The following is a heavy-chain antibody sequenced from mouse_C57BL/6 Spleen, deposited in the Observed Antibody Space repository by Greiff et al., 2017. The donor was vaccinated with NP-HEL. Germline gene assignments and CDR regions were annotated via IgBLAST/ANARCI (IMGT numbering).Heavy chain of an antibody. CDR2: ISDGGSYT. V-gene: IGHV5-4*01. D-gene: IGHD4-1*01. J-gene: IGHJ3*01. CDR1: GFTFSSYA. Sequence: VQLKESGGGLVKPGGSLKLSCAASGFTFSSYAMSWVRQTPEKRLEWVATISDGGSYTYYPDNVKGRFTISRDKAKNNLYLQMSHLKSEDTAMYYCARDGITGSFAYWGQGTLVTVSA. CDR3: ARDGITGSFAY.